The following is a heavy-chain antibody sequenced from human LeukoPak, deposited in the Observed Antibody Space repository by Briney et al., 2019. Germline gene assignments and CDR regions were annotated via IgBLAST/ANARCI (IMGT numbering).Heavy chain of an antibody. CDR3: ARVNYDSSGYFDY. J-gene: IGHJ4*02. CDR2: IYYSGST. D-gene: IGHD3-22*01. CDR1: GVSFSSYY. Sequence: SETLSLTCTVSGVSFSSYYWTWIRQPPGKGLEWIGYIYYSGSTNKNPSLNSRVTMSIDTSKKQFSLKLSSVTAADTAVYYCARVNYDSSGYFDYWGQGTLITVSS. V-gene: IGHV4-59*01.